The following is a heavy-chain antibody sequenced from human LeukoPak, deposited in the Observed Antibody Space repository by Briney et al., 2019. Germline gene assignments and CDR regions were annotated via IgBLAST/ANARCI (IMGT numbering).Heavy chain of an antibody. CDR3: AKSNSGYNYIDF. J-gene: IGHJ4*02. D-gene: IGHD3-22*01. V-gene: IGHV3-33*06. CDR2: VSYDATNY. Sequence: GGSLRLSCAASGFTFSSYGMHWVRQPPGKGLEWVAGVSYDATNYYYADSVKGRFTISRDNSKNTLSLQMNSLRAEDTAVYFCAKSNSGYNYIDFWGQGALVTVSS. CDR1: GFTFSSYG.